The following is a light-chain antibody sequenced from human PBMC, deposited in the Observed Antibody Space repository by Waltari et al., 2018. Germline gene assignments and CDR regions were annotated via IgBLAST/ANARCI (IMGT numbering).Light chain of an antibody. V-gene: IGKV3-20*01. CDR3: QQYVESPAT. J-gene: IGKJ1*01. CDR2: HAS. CDR1: QSVRNY. Sequence: EIVLTQSPGTVSLSPGDRATLSCWASQSVRNYLAWYQQKPGQAPRLLIYHASTRATGIPDRFSASGSGTDFSLTISRLEPEDFAVYYCQQYVESPATFGQGTKVEIK.